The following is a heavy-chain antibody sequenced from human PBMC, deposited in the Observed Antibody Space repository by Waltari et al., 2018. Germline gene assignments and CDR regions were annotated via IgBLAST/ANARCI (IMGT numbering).Heavy chain of an antibody. CDR2: INPSGGST. CDR3: ARRRNWNYEARFDP. Sequence: QVQLVQSGAEVKKPGASVKVSCKASGYTFTSYYMHWVRQAPGQGLEWMGIINPSGGSTSYAQKFQGRVTITRNTSISTAYMELSSLRSEDTAVYYCARRRNWNYEARFDPWGQGTLVTVSS. CDR1: GYTFTSYY. V-gene: IGHV1-46*01. D-gene: IGHD1-7*01. J-gene: IGHJ5*02.